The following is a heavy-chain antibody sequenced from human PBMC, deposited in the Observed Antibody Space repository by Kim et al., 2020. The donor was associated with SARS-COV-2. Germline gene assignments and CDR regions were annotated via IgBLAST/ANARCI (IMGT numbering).Heavy chain of an antibody. J-gene: IGHJ2*01. CDR1: GYTLTELS. CDR2: FDPEDGET. V-gene: IGHV1-24*01. D-gene: IGHD2-15*01. CDR3: ATEYCSGGSCYYGWYFDL. Sequence: ASVKVSCKVSGYTLTELSMHWVRQAPGKGLEWMGGFDPEDGETIYAQKFQGRVTMTEDTSTDTAYMELSSLRSEDTAVYYCATEYCSGGSCYYGWYFDLWGRGTLVTVSS.